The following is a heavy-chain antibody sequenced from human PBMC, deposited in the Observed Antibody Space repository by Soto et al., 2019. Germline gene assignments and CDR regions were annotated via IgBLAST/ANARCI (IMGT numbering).Heavy chain of an antibody. CDR3: ARVACSGGSCYSDY. V-gene: IGHV4-59*01. J-gene: IGHJ4*02. Sequence: QVQLQESGPGLVKPSETLSLTCTVSGGSISSYYWSWIRQPPGKGLEWIGYIYYSGSTNYNPSLKSRVTISVDTSKNQFSLKLSSVTAADTAVYYCARVACSGGSCYSDYWGQGTLVTVSS. D-gene: IGHD2-15*01. CDR1: GGSISSYY. CDR2: IYYSGST.